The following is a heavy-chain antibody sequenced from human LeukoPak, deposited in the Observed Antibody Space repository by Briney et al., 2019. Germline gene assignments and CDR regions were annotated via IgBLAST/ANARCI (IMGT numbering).Heavy chain of an antibody. J-gene: IGHJ4*02. V-gene: IGHV3-7*03. Sequence: GGSLRLSCVASGFTFSGYWKSWVRQAPGKGLEWMANIKQDGSEKYYVDSVKGRFTISRDNAKNSLYLQMNSLRAEDTAVYYCARGTYYYGSGSPETGYWGQGALVTVSS. CDR1: GFTFSGYW. D-gene: IGHD3-10*01. CDR3: ARGTYYYGSGSPETGY. CDR2: IKQDGSEK.